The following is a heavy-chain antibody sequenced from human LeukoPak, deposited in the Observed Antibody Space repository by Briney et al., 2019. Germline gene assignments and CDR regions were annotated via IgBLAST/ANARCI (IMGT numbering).Heavy chain of an antibody. J-gene: IGHJ4*02. CDR1: GFTFSGYA. CDR3: AKDIDYGDYVVS. CDR2: ISSSGGTT. D-gene: IGHD4-17*01. V-gene: IGHV3-23*01. Sequence: GGSLRLSCAASGFTFSGYAMSWVRQAPGKGLEWVSVISSSGGTTYYADSVKGRFTISRDNSKNMLYLQMNSLRAEDTAVYYCAKDIDYGDYVVSWGQGTLVTVSS.